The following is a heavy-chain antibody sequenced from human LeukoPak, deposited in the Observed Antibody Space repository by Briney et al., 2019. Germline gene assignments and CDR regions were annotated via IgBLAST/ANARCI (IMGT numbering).Heavy chain of an antibody. V-gene: IGHV3-53*01. Sequence: GGSLRLSFAASGFIVNNNFMSWVRQAPGKGLEWVSVMYSGGTTYYADSVKGRFTISRDNSKNTLYLQMNSLRPEDTAMYYCARGTPIGWYGAYWGQGTLVTVSS. D-gene: IGHD6-19*01. J-gene: IGHJ4*02. CDR3: ARGTPIGWYGAY. CDR2: MYSGGTT. CDR1: GFIVNNNF.